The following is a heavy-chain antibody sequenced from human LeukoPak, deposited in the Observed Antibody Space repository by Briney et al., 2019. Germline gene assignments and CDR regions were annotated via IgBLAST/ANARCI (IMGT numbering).Heavy chain of an antibody. CDR1: GFTFSSYE. CDR3: AKDTALWFGEYYFDY. CDR2: ISSSGSTI. J-gene: IGHJ4*02. V-gene: IGHV3-48*03. D-gene: IGHD3-10*01. Sequence: GGSLRLSCVASGFTFSSYEMNWVRQAPGKGLEWVSYISSSGSTIYYADSVKGRFTISRDNAKNSLYLQMNSLRAEDTAVYYCAKDTALWFGEYYFDYWGQGTLVTVSS.